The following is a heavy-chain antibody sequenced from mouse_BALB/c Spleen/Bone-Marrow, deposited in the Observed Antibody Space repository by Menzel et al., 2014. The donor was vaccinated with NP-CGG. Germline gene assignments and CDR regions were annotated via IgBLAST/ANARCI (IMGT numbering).Heavy chain of an antibody. CDR3: ARYDYGWYFSV. CDR1: GFNIKDIY. CDR2: IDPANGNT. J-gene: IGHJ1*01. Sequence: VQLQQSGAELVKPGASVKLSCTASGFNIKDIYMHWVKQRPEQGLEWIGRIDPANGNTKYDPKFQGKATITADTSPNTAYLQLSSLTSEDTAVYYCARYDYGWYFSVWGAGTTVTVSS. D-gene: IGHD2-4*01. V-gene: IGHV14-3*02.